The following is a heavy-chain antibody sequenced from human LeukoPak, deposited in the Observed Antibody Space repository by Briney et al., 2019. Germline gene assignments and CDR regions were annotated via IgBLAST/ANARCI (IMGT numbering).Heavy chain of an antibody. Sequence: PSETLSLTCTVSGGSISSHYWSWIRQPPGKGLEGIGYIYYSGSTNYNPSLKSRVTISVDTSKNQFSLKLSSVTAADTAVYYCARERIAAAAFDYWGQGTLVTVSS. J-gene: IGHJ4*02. CDR1: GGSISSHY. D-gene: IGHD6-13*01. V-gene: IGHV4-59*11. CDR3: ARERIAAAAFDY. CDR2: IYYSGST.